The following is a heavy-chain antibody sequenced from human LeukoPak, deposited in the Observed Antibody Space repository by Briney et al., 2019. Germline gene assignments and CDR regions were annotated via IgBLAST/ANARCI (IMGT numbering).Heavy chain of an antibody. J-gene: IGHJ4*02. V-gene: IGHV3-21*01. Sequence: EGSLRLSCAASGFTFSSYSMNWVRQAPGKGLEWVSSISSSSSYIYYADSVKGRFTISRDNAKNSLYLQMNSLRAEDTAVYYCARDPRYYYDSSGYYYPYYFDYWGQGTLVTVSS. D-gene: IGHD3-22*01. CDR2: ISSSSSYI. CDR3: ARDPRYYYDSSGYYYPYYFDY. CDR1: GFTFSSYS.